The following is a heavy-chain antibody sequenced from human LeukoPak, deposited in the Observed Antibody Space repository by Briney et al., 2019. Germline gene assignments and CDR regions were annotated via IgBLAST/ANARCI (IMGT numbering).Heavy chain of an antibody. CDR3: ARGRVGAHHDAFDI. CDR2: IIPIFGTA. D-gene: IGHD1-26*01. Sequence: SVKVSCKASGYTFTSYGISWVRQAPGQGLEWMGGIIPIFGTANYAQKFQGRVTITADKSTSTAYMELSSLRSEDTAVYYCARGRVGAHHDAFDIWGQGTMVTVSS. J-gene: IGHJ3*02. CDR1: GYTFTSYG. V-gene: IGHV1-69*06.